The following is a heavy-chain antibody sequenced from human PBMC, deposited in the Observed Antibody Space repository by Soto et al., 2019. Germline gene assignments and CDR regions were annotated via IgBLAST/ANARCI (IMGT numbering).Heavy chain of an antibody. CDR2: IWYDGSNK. V-gene: IGHV3-33*01. CDR3: ARELDSSGWGGDY. CDR1: GFTFSSYG. D-gene: IGHD6-19*01. Sequence: VQLVESGGGVVQPGRSLRLSCAASGFTFSSYGMHWVRQAPGKGLEWVAVIWYDGSNKYYADSVKGRFTISRDNSKNTLYLQMNSLRAEDTAVYYCARELDSSGWGGDYWGQGTLVTVSS. J-gene: IGHJ4*02.